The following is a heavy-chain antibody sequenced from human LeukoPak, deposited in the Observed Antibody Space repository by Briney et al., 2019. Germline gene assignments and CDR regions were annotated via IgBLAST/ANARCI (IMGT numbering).Heavy chain of an antibody. J-gene: IGHJ5*02. D-gene: IGHD3-9*01. Sequence: SETLSLTCTVSGGSISSSNWSWIRQPPGKGREWIGYIYYSGSTNYNPSLKSRVTISVDTSKNQFSLKLSSVTAADTAVYYCARYSYDILTGYPKGWFDPWGQGTLVTVSS. CDR3: ARYSYDILTGYPKGWFDP. V-gene: IGHV4-59*01. CDR2: IYYSGST. CDR1: GGSISSSN.